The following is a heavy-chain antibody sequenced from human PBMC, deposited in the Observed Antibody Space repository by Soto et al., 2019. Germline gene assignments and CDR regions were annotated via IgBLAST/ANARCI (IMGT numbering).Heavy chain of an antibody. CDR1: GGTFSSYS. CDR3: ARDLVDTAMAVYYYYYGMDV. D-gene: IGHD5-18*01. V-gene: IGHV1-69*13. Sequence: SVKVSCKASGGTFSSYSISWVRQAPGQGLEWMGGIIPIFGTANYAQKFQGRVTITADESTSTAYMELSSLRSEDTAVYYCARDLVDTAMAVYYYYYGMDVWGQGTTVTSP. J-gene: IGHJ6*02. CDR2: IIPIFGTA.